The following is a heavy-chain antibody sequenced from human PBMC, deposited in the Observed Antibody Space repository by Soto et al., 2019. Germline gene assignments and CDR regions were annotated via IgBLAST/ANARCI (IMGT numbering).Heavy chain of an antibody. CDR3: VMVDNYVTPTPQDV. V-gene: IGHV1-18*01. J-gene: IGHJ6*02. D-gene: IGHD3-16*01. CDR2: ISPYTGNT. Sequence: QVQLVQSGDEVKKPGASVKVSCKASGYIFVNYGIAWVRQAPGQGLEWMGWISPYTGNTHSASKVQGRLTMTTDTSTSTAYMDLGSLTSEDTAVYYCVMVDNYVTPTPQDVWGQVTTVTVSS. CDR1: GYIFVNYG.